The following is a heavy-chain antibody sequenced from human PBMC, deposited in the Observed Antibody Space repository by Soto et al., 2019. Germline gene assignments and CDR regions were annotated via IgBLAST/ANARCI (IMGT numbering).Heavy chain of an antibody. CDR2: ITPYNGNT. V-gene: IGHV1-18*01. CDR1: GYTFTSYC. Sequence: ASVKVSCKASGYTFTSYCITWVRQAPGQGPEWMGWITPYNGNTNYAQNFQGRVTMTTDTSTNTAYMELTGLTSDDTAVYYCARGPRSFTVTFGDFLDFWGQGTLVTVSS. J-gene: IGHJ4*02. CDR3: ARGPRSFTVTFGDFLDF. D-gene: IGHD2-21*02.